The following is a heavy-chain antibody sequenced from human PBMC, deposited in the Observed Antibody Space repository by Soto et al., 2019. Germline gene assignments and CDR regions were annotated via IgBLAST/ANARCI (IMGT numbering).Heavy chain of an antibody. CDR1: GFTFSSYA. D-gene: IGHD4-17*01. Sequence: EVQLLESGGGLAQPGGSLRLSCAASGFTFSSYAMSWVRQAPGKGLEWVSGIRGNGGSTNYADSVKGRFTISRDNSKNTLYLQMKSLRAEDTAVYFCAKEALRFKTTVTTLDYWGQGTLVTVSS. V-gene: IGHV3-23*01. CDR2: IRGNGGST. J-gene: IGHJ4*02. CDR3: AKEALRFKTTVTTLDY.